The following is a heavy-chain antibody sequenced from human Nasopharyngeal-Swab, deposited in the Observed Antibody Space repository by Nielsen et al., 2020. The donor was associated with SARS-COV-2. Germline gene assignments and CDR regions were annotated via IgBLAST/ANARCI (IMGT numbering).Heavy chain of an antibody. CDR2: INPDGSVR. CDR3: ATAGSYRFDN. J-gene: IGHJ4*02. Sequence: GESLKISCAASGFPFSNSWVHWVRQARGEGLVWVARINPDGSVRNYADSVKGRFTISRDNAMSTLYLQLNNLRSEDTAVYYCATAGSYRFDNWGQGTLLTVSS. D-gene: IGHD3-10*01. CDR1: GFPFSNSW. V-gene: IGHV3-74*01.